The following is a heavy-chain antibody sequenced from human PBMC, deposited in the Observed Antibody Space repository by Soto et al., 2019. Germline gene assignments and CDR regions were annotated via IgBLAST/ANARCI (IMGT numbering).Heavy chain of an antibody. CDR1: GFTFSTYA. CDR2: TSVGGGTT. CDR3: AKDQAGAGTISRYFQD. D-gene: IGHD6-13*01. J-gene: IGHJ1*01. Sequence: EVQLLESGGGLVQPEGSLRLSCAASGFTFSTYAMSWVRQAPGKGLEWVSGTSVGGGTTYYADYVKGRFTISRDNSKNSVYLQVNSLRAEDTAVYYCAKDQAGAGTISRYFQDWGQGTLVTVSS. V-gene: IGHV3-23*01.